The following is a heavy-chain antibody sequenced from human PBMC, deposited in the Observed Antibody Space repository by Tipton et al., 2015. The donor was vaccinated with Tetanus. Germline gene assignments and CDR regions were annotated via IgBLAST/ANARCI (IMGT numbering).Heavy chain of an antibody. CDR1: GFTFSSYA. V-gene: IGHV3-30-3*01. CDR3: ARDRDIVATYRQHYYYCYGMDV. Sequence: SLRLSCAASGFTFSSYAMHWVRQAPGKGLEWVAVISYDGSNKYYADSVKGRFTISRDNSKNTLYLQMNSLRAEDTAVYYCARDRDIVATYRQHYYYCYGMDVWGQGTTVTVSS. D-gene: IGHD5-12*01. CDR2: ISYDGSNK. J-gene: IGHJ6*02.